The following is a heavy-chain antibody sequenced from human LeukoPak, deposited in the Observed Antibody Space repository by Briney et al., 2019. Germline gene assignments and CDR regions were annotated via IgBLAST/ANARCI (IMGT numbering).Heavy chain of an antibody. CDR2: IYWDDDE. Sequence: SGPTLVNPTQTLTLTCSFSGFSLSTSGVGVGWIRQPPGKALEWLALIYWDDDERYSPSLKSRLTITKDTSKNQVVLTMTNMDPGDTATYYCAHSRVVPAVNTWFDPWGQGTLVTVSS. J-gene: IGHJ5*02. V-gene: IGHV2-5*02. CDR3: AHSRVVPAVNTWFDP. D-gene: IGHD2-2*01. CDR1: GFSLSTSGVG.